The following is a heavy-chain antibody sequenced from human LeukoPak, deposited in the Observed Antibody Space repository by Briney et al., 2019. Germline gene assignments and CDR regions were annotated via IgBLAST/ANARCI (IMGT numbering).Heavy chain of an antibody. J-gene: IGHJ4*02. CDR2: IYSGGST. Sequence: GAPRLLLGGSGFPLNRNYMSLVRPAPGEGLGGVSVIYSGGSTYYADSVKGRFTISRDNSKNTLYLQMNSLRAEDTAVYYCARSASIAAAAELDYWGQGTLVTVSS. CDR3: ARSASIAAAAELDY. CDR1: GFPLNRNY. V-gene: IGHV3-53*01. D-gene: IGHD6-13*01.